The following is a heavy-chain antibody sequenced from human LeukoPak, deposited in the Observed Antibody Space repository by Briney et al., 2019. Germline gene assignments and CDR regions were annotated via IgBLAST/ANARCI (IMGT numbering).Heavy chain of an antibody. Sequence: PGRSLTLSCAASEFTFTTYGMHWVRQAPGKGLEWVAFIYYDGSNIYYADYVKGRFTISRDISKNTLYLQMDSLRAEDTAIYYCARDWKTNSFDYWGQGGLVTVSS. D-gene: IGHD1-1*01. J-gene: IGHJ4*02. V-gene: IGHV3-33*01. CDR2: IYYDGSNI. CDR3: ARDWKTNSFDY. CDR1: EFTFTTYG.